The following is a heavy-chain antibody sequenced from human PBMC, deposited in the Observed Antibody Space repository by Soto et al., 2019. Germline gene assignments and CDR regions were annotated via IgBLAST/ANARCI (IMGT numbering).Heavy chain of an antibody. CDR2: INHSGST. D-gene: IGHD2-2*01. CDR1: GGSFSGYY. Sequence: QVQLQQWGAGLLKPSETLSLTCAVYGGSFSGYYWSWIRQPPGKGLEWIGEINHSGSTNYNPSLTSRVTISVDTSKNQFSLKLSSVTAADTAVYYCARVFRYCSSTSCSPLYYFDYWGQGTLVTVSS. CDR3: ARVFRYCSSTSCSPLYYFDY. V-gene: IGHV4-34*01. J-gene: IGHJ4*02.